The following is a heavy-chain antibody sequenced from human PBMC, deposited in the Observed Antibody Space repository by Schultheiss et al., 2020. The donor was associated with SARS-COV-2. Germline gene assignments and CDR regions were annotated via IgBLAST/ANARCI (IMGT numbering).Heavy chain of an antibody. CDR2: ISSSGSTI. CDR1: GFTFSSYS. Sequence: EGSLRLSCAASGFTFSSYSMNWVRQAPGKGLEWVSYISSSGSTIYYADSVKGRFTISRDNAKNSLYLQMNSLRDEETAVYYCAKDAPYNSRPLDYWGQGTLVTVSS. V-gene: IGHV3-48*02. J-gene: IGHJ4*02. CDR3: AKDAPYNSRPLDY. D-gene: IGHD6-13*01.